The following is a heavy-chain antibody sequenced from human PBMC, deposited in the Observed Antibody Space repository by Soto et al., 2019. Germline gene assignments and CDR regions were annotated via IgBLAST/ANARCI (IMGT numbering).Heavy chain of an antibody. J-gene: IGHJ4*02. V-gene: IGHV3-9*01. CDR1: GFTFDDYV. CDR3: AKDGASGRWHYFDY. D-gene: IGHD6-25*01. CDR2: ISWNSGII. Sequence: EVLLVESGGGLLQPGRSLRLSCAASGFTFDDYVMHWVRQAPGKGLEWVSGISWNSGIIGYADSVKGRFTISRDNATTSLYLHMNSLRGEDTAVYYCAKDGASGRWHYFDYWGQGTLVTVSS.